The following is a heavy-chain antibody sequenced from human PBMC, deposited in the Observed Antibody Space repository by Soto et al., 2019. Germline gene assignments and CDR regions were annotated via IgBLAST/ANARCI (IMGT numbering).Heavy chain of an antibody. Sequence: QVQLQQWGAGLLKPSETLSLTCAVYGGSFSDYYWSWIHQTPGKGLEWIAEINHTGSTNYNPSLESRVTISVDASKNQFSLKVTSVTAADTGIYYCARGPGPSGDYWGQGTLVTVSS. CDR3: ARGPGPSGDY. D-gene: IGHD6-25*01. J-gene: IGHJ4*02. CDR1: GGSFSDYY. CDR2: INHTGST. V-gene: IGHV4-34*01.